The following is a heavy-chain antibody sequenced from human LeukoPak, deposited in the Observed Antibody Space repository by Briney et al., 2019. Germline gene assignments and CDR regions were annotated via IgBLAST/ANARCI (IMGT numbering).Heavy chain of an antibody. CDR1: GGSISDGVYY. V-gene: IGHV4-30-4*01. Sequence: PSETLSLTCTVSGGSISDGVYYWNWIRQSPGKGLEWIGYIYYSENTYYNPSLKSRVTISIDTSKNQFFLKVTSVTAADTATYFCAREKAAYCTGDCHSFDRWGQGILVTVS. CDR2: IYYSENT. CDR3: AREKAAYCTGDCHSFDR. D-gene: IGHD2-21*02. J-gene: IGHJ5*02.